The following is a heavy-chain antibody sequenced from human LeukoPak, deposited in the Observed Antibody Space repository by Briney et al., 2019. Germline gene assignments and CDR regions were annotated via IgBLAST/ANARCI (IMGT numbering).Heavy chain of an antibody. CDR3: AREELLWFGELSPFLGY. CDR2: ISAYNGNT. Sequence: GASVKVSCKASGYTFTSYGISWVRQAPGQGLEWMGWISAYNGNTNYAQKLQGRVTMTTDTSTSTAYMELRSLRSDDTAVYYCAREELLWFGELSPFLGYWGQGTLVTVSS. D-gene: IGHD3-10*01. CDR1: GYTFTSYG. V-gene: IGHV1-18*01. J-gene: IGHJ4*02.